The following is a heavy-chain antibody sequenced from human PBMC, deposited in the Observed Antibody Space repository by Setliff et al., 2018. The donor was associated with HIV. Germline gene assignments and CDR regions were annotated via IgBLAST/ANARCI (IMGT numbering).Heavy chain of an antibody. CDR1: GNSTSSSDYY. D-gene: IGHD1-26*01. CDR2: IYYSGTT. CDR3: AGGPGTTSIDY. Sequence: SETLSLTCTVSGNSTSSSDYYWGWVRQPPGKGLEWIGSIYYSGTTYHNPSLKSRVTISVHTSKNLLSLSLISVTAADTAVYYCAGGPGTTSIDYWAQGTLVTVSS. V-gene: IGHV4-39*01. J-gene: IGHJ4*02.